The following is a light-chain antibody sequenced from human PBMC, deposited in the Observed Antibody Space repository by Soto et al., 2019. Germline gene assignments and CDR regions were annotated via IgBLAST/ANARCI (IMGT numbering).Light chain of an antibody. CDR3: SSYTTSATYV. CDR1: SSDVGPYNY. J-gene: IGLJ1*01. Sequence: QSALTQPASVSGSPGQSITISCTGTSSDVGPYNYVSWYQHHPGKAPKLMIYEVSNRPSGVSNRFSGSKSGNTASLTISGLQAEDEADYYCSSYTTSATYVFGTGTKVTVL. V-gene: IGLV2-14*01. CDR2: EVS.